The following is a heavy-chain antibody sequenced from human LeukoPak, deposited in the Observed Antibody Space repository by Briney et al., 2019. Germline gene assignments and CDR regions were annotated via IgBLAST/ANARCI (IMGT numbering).Heavy chain of an antibody. CDR1: GFTFNTYG. Sequence: GGSLRLSCAASGFTFNTYGMTWVRQAPGMGLEWVSAISGSGGRTYYADSVKGRFTISRDNSKNTLYLQMNSLRADDTAVYYCARGLAYYYDSSAYFLDYWGQGTLVTVSS. CDR3: ARGLAYYYDSSAYFLDY. V-gene: IGHV3-23*01. J-gene: IGHJ4*02. CDR2: ISGSGGRT. D-gene: IGHD3-22*01.